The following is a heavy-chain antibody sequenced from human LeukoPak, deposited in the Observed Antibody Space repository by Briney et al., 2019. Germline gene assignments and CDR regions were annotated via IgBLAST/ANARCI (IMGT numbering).Heavy chain of an antibody. J-gene: IGHJ4*02. CDR1: GFTFSSYS. V-gene: IGHV3-21*01. D-gene: IGHD6-19*01. Sequence: GGSLRLSCAASGFTFSSYSMNWVRQAPGKGLEWVSSISSSSSYIYYADSVKGRFTISRDNAKNSLYLQMNSLRAEDTAVYYCARGGPTYSSGWYVVYYWGQGTLVAVSS. CDR2: ISSSSSYI. CDR3: ARGGPTYSSGWYVVYY.